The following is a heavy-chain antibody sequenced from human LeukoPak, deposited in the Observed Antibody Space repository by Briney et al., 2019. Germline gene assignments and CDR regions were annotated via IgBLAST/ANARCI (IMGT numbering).Heavy chain of an antibody. CDR3: AREIYTFSSSSLDY. CDR1: GFTFSHSP. Sequence: GGSLRLSCVASGFTFSHSPMHWVRQAPGKGLEYVSAISPDGGTTYYAHSVKGRFTMSRDNSKNTLYLQMGSLRPEDMAIYYCAREIYTFSSSSLDYWGQGTLVTVSS. V-gene: IGHV3-64*01. J-gene: IGHJ4*02. CDR2: ISPDGGTT. D-gene: IGHD6-13*01.